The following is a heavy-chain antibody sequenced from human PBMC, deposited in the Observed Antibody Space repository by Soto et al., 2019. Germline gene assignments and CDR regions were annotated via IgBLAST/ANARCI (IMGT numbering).Heavy chain of an antibody. J-gene: IGHJ4*02. Sequence: XVSLLLSCAVSGFRFGTYWMSWVRQAPGKGLEWLASIKEDGSERYYLDSVKGRFTISRDNAKDSLSLQMNSLRGEDTAFYYCARDVGPVTIFGEALSGYFDFWGQGTLVTVSS. CDR1: GFRFGTYW. CDR3: ARDVGPVTIFGEALSGYFDF. D-gene: IGHD3-3*01. V-gene: IGHV3-7*03. CDR2: IKEDGSER.